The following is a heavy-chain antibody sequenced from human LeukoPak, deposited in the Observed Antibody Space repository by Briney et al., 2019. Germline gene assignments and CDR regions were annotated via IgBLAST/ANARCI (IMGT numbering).Heavy chain of an antibody. CDR2: ISGSGGST. D-gene: IGHD3-22*01. V-gene: IGHV3-23*01. Sequence: GGSLRLSCAASGFTFSSYGMSWVRQAPGKGLEWVSAISGSGGSTYYADSVKGRFTISRDNSKNTLYLQMNSLRAEDTAVYYCAKALGGITMIVEEDYWGQGTLVTVSS. CDR1: GFTFSSYG. CDR3: AKALGGITMIVEEDY. J-gene: IGHJ4*02.